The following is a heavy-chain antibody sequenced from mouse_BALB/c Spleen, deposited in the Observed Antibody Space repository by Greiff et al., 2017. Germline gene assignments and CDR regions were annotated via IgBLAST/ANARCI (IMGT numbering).Heavy chain of an antibody. V-gene: IGHV2-9*02. CDR2: IWAGGST. D-gene: IGHD2-14*01. J-gene: IGHJ3*01. CDR3: ARSGYRYDEGFAY. CDR1: GFSLTSYG. Sequence: QVQLKESGPGLVAPSQSLSITCTVSGFSLTSYGVHWVRQPPGKGLEWLGVIWAGGSTNYNSALMSRLSISKDNSKSQVFLKMNSLQTDDTAMYYCARSGYRYDEGFAYWGQGTLVTVSA.